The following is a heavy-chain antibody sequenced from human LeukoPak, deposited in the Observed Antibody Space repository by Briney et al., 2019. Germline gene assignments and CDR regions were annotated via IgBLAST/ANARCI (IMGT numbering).Heavy chain of an antibody. J-gene: IGHJ4*02. CDR3: GRGLTVVGAKYYFDY. CDR1: GFTFGDYG. Sequence: PGGSLRLSCTTTGFTFGDYGMTWVRQAPGKGLEWVGFIRSRLYGGTTEYAASVKDRFTVSRDDSKSIAYLQMNNVNTEDTAVYFCGRGLTVVGAKYYFDYWGQGTLATVSS. CDR2: IRSRLYGGTT. V-gene: IGHV3-49*04. D-gene: IGHD1-26*01.